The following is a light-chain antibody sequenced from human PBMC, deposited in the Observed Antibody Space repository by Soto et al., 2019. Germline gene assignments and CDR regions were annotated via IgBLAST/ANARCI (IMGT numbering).Light chain of an antibody. CDR1: QSVYSSY. CDR3: QQYGGSPFT. J-gene: IGKJ2*01. Sequence: EIVLTQSPGTLSLSPGERATLSCRASQSVYSSYLAWYRQKPGQAPRLLIYGASTRATGIPDRFSGSGSGTDFTLTISRLEPEDFAVYHCQQYGGSPFTFGQGTKLEIK. CDR2: GAS. V-gene: IGKV3-20*01.